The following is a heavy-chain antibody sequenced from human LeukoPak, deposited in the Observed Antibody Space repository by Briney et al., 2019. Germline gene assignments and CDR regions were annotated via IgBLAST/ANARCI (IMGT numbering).Heavy chain of an antibody. CDR3: ARMQVAGFLSPRLGGFDP. V-gene: IGHV4-59*08. D-gene: IGHD6-19*01. CDR2: IYYSGST. CDR1: GGSISSYY. J-gene: IGHJ5*02. Sequence: SETLSLTCTVSGGSISSYYWSWIRQPPGKGLEWIGYIYYSGSTNYNPSLKSRVTISVDTSKNQFSLKLSSVTAADTAVYYCARMQVAGFLSPRLGGFDPWGQGTLVTVSS.